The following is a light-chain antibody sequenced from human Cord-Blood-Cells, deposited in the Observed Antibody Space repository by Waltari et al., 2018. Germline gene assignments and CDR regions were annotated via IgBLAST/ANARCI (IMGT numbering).Light chain of an antibody. CDR1: SSHIGSNT. CDR2: SNN. CDR3: AAWDDSLNGVV. V-gene: IGLV1-44*01. J-gene: IGLJ2*01. Sequence: QSVLTQPPSASGTPGQRVTISCSGSSSHIGSNTLNWYQQLPGTVPKLLIYSNNQRPSGVPDRFSGSKSGTSASLAISGLQSEDEADYYCAAWDDSLNGVVFGGGTKLTV.